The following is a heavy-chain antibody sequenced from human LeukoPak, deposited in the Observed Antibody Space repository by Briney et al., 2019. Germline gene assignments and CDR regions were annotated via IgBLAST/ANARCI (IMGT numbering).Heavy chain of an antibody. CDR2: ISTRSSYL. V-gene: IGHV3-21*01. Sequence: GGSLRLSCAASGFTFSNYDMNWVRQAPGKGLEWVSSISTRSSYLKYANSVKGRFTISRDDAKNSVYLQINSLRAEDTAVYYCARLMVAATNYFSYYMDVWGKGTTVTVSS. D-gene: IGHD2-15*01. J-gene: IGHJ6*03. CDR3: ARLMVAATNYFSYYMDV. CDR1: GFTFSNYD.